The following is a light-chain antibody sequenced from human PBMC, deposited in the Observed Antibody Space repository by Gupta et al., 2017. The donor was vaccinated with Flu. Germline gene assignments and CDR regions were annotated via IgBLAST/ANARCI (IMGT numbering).Light chain of an antibody. J-gene: IGKJ1*01. CDR3: LQNDFFPTT. CDR2: GAS. CDR1: RDIKND. V-gene: IGKV1-6*02. Sequence: PSSVSAYVGDRVTITCRASRDIKNDVGWYQQKPGNAPQLLIFGASRLQSGVPSSFSGSGAGSXFTLTIXSLQPEDFATYYCLQNDFFPTTFGXGT.